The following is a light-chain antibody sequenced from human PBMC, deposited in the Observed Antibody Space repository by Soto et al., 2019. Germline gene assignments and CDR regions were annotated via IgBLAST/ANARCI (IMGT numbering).Light chain of an antibody. V-gene: IGKV3-20*01. CDR3: QQYDGSPRT. CDR2: DAS. Sequence: ELVLTQYPGTLSVSPGERCARSGAASQSLRSNFLAWYQQKPGQAPRLLIYDASSRAAGITDRFSGSGSGTDFTITITRLEPEDFAVYHCQQYDGSPRTVGQVTKVEIK. J-gene: IGKJ1*01. CDR1: QSLRSNF.